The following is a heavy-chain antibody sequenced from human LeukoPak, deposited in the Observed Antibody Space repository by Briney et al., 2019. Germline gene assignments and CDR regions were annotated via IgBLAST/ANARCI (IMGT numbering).Heavy chain of an antibody. CDR1: GFTFSSYS. D-gene: IGHD6-13*01. J-gene: IGHJ5*02. CDR3: ARDSAAAAHNWFDP. Sequence: GGSLRLSCAASGFTFSSYSMNWVRQAPGKGLEWVSSISSSSYIYYADSVKGRFTISRDNAKNSLYLQMNNLRAEDTAVYYCARDSAAAAHNWFDPWGQGTLVTVSS. CDR2: ISSSSYI. V-gene: IGHV3-21*01.